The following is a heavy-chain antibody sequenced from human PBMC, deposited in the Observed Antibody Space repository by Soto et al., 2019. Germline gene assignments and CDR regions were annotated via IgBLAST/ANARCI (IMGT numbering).Heavy chain of an antibody. CDR1: GGSISSYY. CDR3: VGSVVVTAIPRDLKDYYGMDV. D-gene: IGHD2-21*02. J-gene: IGHJ6*02. CDR2: IYYSGST. V-gene: IGHV4-59*01. Sequence: PSETLSLTCTVSGGSISSYYWSWIRQPPGKGLEWIGYIYYSGSTNYNPSLKSRVTISVDTSKNQFSLKLSSVTAADTAVYYCVGSVVVTAIPRDLKDYYGMDVWGQGTTVTVSS.